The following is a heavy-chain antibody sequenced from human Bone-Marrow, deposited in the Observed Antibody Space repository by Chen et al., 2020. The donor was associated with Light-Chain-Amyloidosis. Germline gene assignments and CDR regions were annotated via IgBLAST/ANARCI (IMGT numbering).Heavy chain of an antibody. Sequence: EVQLEQSGPEVKKPGESLQISCKASGYTFPNYWIGWVRQMPGKGLEWMGVIYPDYSDARYSPSFEGQVTISADKSITTAYLQWRSLKASDTAMYYCARRRDGYNFDYWGQGTLVTVSS. CDR3: ARRRDGYNFDY. CDR2: IYPDYSDA. CDR1: GYTFPNYW. D-gene: IGHD5-12*01. V-gene: IGHV5-51*01. J-gene: IGHJ4*02.